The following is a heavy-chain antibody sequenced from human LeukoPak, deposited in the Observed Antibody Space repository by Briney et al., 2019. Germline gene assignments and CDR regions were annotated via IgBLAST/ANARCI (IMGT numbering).Heavy chain of an antibody. J-gene: IGHJ4*02. CDR1: GFTFSSYS. D-gene: IGHD2/OR15-2a*01. Sequence: GGSLRLSCAASGFTFSSYSMNWVRQAPGKGLEWVSSISSSRSYIYYADSLKGRFTISRDNARNSLYLQMDNLGAEDTGVYYCARDFYDGFALDYWGQGTLVTVSS. V-gene: IGHV3-21*03. CDR3: ARDFYDGFALDY. CDR2: ISSSRSYI.